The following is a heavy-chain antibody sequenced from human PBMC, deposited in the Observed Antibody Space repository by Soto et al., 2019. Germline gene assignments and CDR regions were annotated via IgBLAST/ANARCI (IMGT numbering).Heavy chain of an antibody. CDR3: AREHEPNSYGPPESLDY. J-gene: IGHJ4*02. CDR1: GYSFTSYG. V-gene: IGHV1-18*01. CDR2: ISAYNVNT. Sequence: ASVKVSCKASGYSFTSYGISWVRQAPGQVLEMMGWISAYNVNTNYAEELRGRATMTKDTPRRKAYRELRTLRSDDTAVYSCAREHEPNSYGPPESLDYGGQGPLVPVSS. D-gene: IGHD5-18*01.